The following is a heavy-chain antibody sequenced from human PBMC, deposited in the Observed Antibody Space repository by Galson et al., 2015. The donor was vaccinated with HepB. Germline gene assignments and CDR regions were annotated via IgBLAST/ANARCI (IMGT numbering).Heavy chain of an antibody. J-gene: IGHJ4*02. D-gene: IGHD1-7*01. Sequence: SLRLSCAASGFTFSSYSMNWVRQAPGKGLEWVSSISSSSSYIYYADSVKGRSTISRDNAKNPLYLQMNSLRAEDTAVYYCARDGDRNWNSDRIRFDYWGQGTLVTVSS. V-gene: IGHV3-21*01. CDR2: ISSSSSYI. CDR3: ARDGDRNWNSDRIRFDY. CDR1: GFTFSSYS.